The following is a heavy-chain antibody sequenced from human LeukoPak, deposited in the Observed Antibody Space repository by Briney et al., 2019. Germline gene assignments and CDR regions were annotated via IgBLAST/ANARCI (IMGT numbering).Heavy chain of an antibody. Sequence: SETLSLTCTVSGGSLSSYYFSWVRQPPGKGLEWIGEIIHSGSTNYNPSLKSRVTISVEKSKNQFSLKLSSVTAADTAGYYFARSGGVGSPLAYWGQETLVTVSP. CDR2: IIHSGST. CDR1: GGSLSSYY. CDR3: ARSGGVGSPLAY. J-gene: IGHJ4*02. V-gene: IGHV4-34*12. D-gene: IGHD3-16*01.